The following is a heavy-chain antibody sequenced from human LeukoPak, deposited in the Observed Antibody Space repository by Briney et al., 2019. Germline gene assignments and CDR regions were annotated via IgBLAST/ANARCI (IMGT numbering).Heavy chain of an antibody. CDR2: IYYSRNT. D-gene: IGHD6-13*01. J-gene: IGHJ6*03. V-gene: IGHV4-59*01. CDR1: GGSISNYY. Sequence: PSETLSLTCTVSGGSISNYYWSWIRQPPGKGLEWIGYIYYSRNTNYNPSLKSRVTISVDTSKNQFSLKLTSVTAADTAVYYCARSAGSFSTSYYYMDVWGKGTTVTIPS. CDR3: ARSAGSFSTSYYYMDV.